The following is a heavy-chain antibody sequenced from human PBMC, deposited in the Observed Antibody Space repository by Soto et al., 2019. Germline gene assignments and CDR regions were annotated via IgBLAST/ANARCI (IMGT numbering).Heavy chain of an antibody. CDR1: GFTFSSYS. J-gene: IGHJ2*01. D-gene: IGHD4-17*01. V-gene: IGHV3-21*01. Sequence: EVQLVESGGGLVKPGGSLRLSCAASGFTFSSYSMNWVRQAPGKGLEWVSSISSSSSYIYYADSVKGRFTISRDNAKNSLYLQMNSLRAEDTAVYYCARENGEISWYFDLWGRGTLVTVSS. CDR2: ISSSSSYI. CDR3: ARENGEISWYFDL.